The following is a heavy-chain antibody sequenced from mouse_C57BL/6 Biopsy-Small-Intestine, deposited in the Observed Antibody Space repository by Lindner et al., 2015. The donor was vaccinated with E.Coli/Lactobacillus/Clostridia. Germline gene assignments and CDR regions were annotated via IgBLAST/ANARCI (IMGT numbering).Heavy chain of an antibody. CDR3: VRGELWSAWFAY. V-gene: IGHV1-84*01. J-gene: IGHJ3*01. D-gene: IGHD1-1*02. CDR2: IYPGGHDT. CDR1: GYTFTDYY. Sequence: VQLQESGPELVKPGASVKISCQASGYTFTDYYINWVKQRPGQGLEWIGWIYPGGHDTKYNENFKGKATLTVDTSSSTAYMQLSSLTSEDSAVYFCVRGELWSAWFAYWGQGTLVTVSA.